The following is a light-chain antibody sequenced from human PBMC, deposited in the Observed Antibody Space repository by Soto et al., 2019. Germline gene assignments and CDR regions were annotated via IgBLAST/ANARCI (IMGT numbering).Light chain of an antibody. CDR1: SSDIGGYNY. V-gene: IGLV2-14*03. CDR2: DVT. CDR3: SSYTSNSTLI. J-gene: IGLJ2*01. Sequence: QSALTQPASVSGSPGQSITISCTGTSSDIGGYNYVSWYQHHPGKAPKLMIYDVTDRPSGVSNRFSGSNSGNTASLTISGLQAEDGGDYYCSSYTSNSTLIFGGGTKLTVL.